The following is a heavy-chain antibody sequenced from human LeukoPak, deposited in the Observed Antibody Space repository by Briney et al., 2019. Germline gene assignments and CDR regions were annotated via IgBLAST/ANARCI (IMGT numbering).Heavy chain of an antibody. Sequence: PPETLSLTCTVSGGSINSYFWSWIRQPPGKGLEWIGYIYSSGSTNYNPSLKSRVTISIDTSKNQFSLRLSSVTAADTAVYYCARSLSDYNNNPLGFWGQGTLVTVSS. D-gene: IGHD4-11*01. J-gene: IGHJ4*02. CDR1: GGSINSYF. V-gene: IGHV4-59*01. CDR3: ARSLSDYNNNPLGF. CDR2: IYSSGST.